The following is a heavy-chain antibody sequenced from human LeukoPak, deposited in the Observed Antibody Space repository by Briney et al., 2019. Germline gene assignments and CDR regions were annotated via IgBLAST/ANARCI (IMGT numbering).Heavy chain of an antibody. Sequence: GGSLRLSCAASGFTFSSYEMNWVRQAPGKGLEWVSYISSSGSTIYYADSVKGRFTISRDNAKNSLYLQMNSLRAEDTAVYYCARVVRSFDWLLTRGYMDVWGKGTTVTISS. V-gene: IGHV3-48*03. CDR3: ARVVRSFDWLLTRGYMDV. J-gene: IGHJ6*04. CDR1: GFTFSSYE. CDR2: ISSSGSTI. D-gene: IGHD3-9*01.